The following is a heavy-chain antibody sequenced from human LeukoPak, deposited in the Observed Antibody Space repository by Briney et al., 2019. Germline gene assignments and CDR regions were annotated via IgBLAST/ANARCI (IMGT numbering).Heavy chain of an antibody. CDR1: GGSFSGYY. D-gene: IGHD4-23*01. CDR2: INHSGST. CDR3: ARETTVGDHFDY. V-gene: IGHV4-34*01. Sequence: SETLSLTCAVYGGSFSGYYWSWIRQPPGKGLEWIGEINHSGSTNYNPSLKSRVTISVDTSKNQFSLKLSSVAAADTAVYYCARETTVGDHFDYWGQGTLVTVSS. J-gene: IGHJ4*02.